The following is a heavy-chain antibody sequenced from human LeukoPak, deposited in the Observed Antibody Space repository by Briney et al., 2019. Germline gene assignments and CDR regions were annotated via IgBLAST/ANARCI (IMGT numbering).Heavy chain of an antibody. D-gene: IGHD4-17*01. V-gene: IGHV4-38-2*01. Sequence: SETLSLTWDVSGYSIRSGSYGGRIRQPPGKGLEWIGCMFHSGDTYHNPSLKSRVTISADTSKNQFSLKLTSVTAADTAVYYCAKVGAYGDYARHDYWGQGTLVTVSS. CDR1: GYSIRSGSY. CDR3: AKVGAYGDYARHDY. J-gene: IGHJ4*02. CDR2: MFHSGDT.